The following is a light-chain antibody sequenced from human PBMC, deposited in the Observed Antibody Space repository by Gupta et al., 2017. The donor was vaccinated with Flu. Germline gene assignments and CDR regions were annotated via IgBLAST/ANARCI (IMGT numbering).Light chain of an antibody. CDR3: SSYTGSNTLV. J-gene: IGLJ2*01. CDR2: EVT. Sequence: SALTQPPSASGSPGHSVTISCGGASSDVGANNYVSWYQQYPGKAPKLIIYEVTKRPSGVPERFSGSKSGNTASLTVSGLQAEEGAEYFGSSYTGSNTLVFGGGTKLTVL. CDR1: SSDVGANNY. V-gene: IGLV2-8*01.